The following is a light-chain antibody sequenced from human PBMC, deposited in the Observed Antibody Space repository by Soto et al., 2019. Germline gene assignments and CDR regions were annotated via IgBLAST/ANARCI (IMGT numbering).Light chain of an antibody. CDR1: QSISSW. Sequence: DIQMTQSPSTLSASVGDRVTITCRASQSISSWLAWYQQKPGKAPKLLIYKASSLESGVPSRFSGSGSGTEFTLPISSLQPDDFATYYCQQYNSYSPWTIGQGTKVEIK. V-gene: IGKV1-5*03. CDR3: QQYNSYSPWT. CDR2: KAS. J-gene: IGKJ1*01.